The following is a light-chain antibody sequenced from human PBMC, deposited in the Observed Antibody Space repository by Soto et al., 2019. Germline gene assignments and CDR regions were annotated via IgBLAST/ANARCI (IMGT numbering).Light chain of an antibody. J-gene: IGLJ1*01. CDR2: NSY. Sequence: QSVLTQPPSASGTPGQRVTISCSGSSSNIGSKTVNWYQQLPGTVPKLLIYNSYQRPSGVPDRFSGSKSGTSASLAISGLQSEDEADYYCAAWDPSLNGYVFGAGTKLTVL. V-gene: IGLV1-44*01. CDR3: AAWDPSLNGYV. CDR1: SSNIGSKT.